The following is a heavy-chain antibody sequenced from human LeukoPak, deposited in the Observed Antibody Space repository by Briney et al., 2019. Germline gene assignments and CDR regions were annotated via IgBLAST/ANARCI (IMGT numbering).Heavy chain of an antibody. Sequence: SGGSLRLSCAASGFTFSSYGMHWVRQAPGKGLEWVAVIWYDGSNKYYADSVKGRFTISRDNSKNTLYLQVNSLRAEDTAVYYCARGSIAALPPLAEYFQHWGQGTLVTVSS. CDR2: IWYDGSNK. CDR1: GFTFSSYG. V-gene: IGHV3-33*01. D-gene: IGHD6-6*01. J-gene: IGHJ1*01. CDR3: ARGSIAALPPLAEYFQH.